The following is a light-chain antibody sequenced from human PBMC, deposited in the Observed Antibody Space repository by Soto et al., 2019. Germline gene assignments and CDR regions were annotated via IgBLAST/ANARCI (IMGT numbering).Light chain of an antibody. CDR2: AAS. CDR1: QSVDTRR. V-gene: IGKV3-20*01. CDR3: QQSVKSPWT. Sequence: EIVLTQSPGTLSLSPGERGTLSCRASQSVDTRRFAWYQQKPGQAPRLLIYAASFRATGTPDRFSSSGSGRDFTLTISRLEPEDVAVYYCQQSVKSPWTFGQGTKVDIK. J-gene: IGKJ1*01.